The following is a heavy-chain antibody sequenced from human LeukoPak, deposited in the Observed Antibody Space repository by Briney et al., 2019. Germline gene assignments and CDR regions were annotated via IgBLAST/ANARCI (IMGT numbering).Heavy chain of an antibody. J-gene: IGHJ4*02. CDR1: GFILSDSG. CDR3: AKDGYNYSDY. V-gene: IGHV3-30*02. Sequence: PGGSLRLSCTASGFILSDSGFDWVRQAPGKGLEWVAFIRYDGSNKDYADSVKGRFTISRDNSKNTLYLQMNSLRAEDTAVYYCAKDGYNYSDYWGRGTLVTVSS. D-gene: IGHD5-24*01. CDR2: IRYDGSNK.